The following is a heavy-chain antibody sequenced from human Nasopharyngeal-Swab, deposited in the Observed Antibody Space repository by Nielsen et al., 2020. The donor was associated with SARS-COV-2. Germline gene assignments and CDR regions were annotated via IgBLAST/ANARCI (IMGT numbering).Heavy chain of an antibody. V-gene: IGHV3-33*01. D-gene: IGHD5-24*01. CDR3: VRDNGYNTLDF. J-gene: IGHJ4*02. CDR1: GFTFRNYG. CDR2: IWYDGTNS. Sequence: GGSLRLSCAASGFTFRNYGMHWVRQAPGKGLEWVTFIWYDGTNSFYADSVKGRFTSSRDNSKNKMYLQMNSLRAEDTAVYYCVRDNGYNTLDFWGEGTLVTVSS.